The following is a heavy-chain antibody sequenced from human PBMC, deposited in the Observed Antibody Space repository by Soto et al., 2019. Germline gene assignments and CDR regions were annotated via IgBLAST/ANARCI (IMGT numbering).Heavy chain of an antibody. CDR3: AREVGP. CDR2: IIPILGIA. CDR1: GGTFSSYT. Sequence: QVQLVQSGAEVKKPGSSVKVSCKASGGTFSSYTISWVRQAPGQGLEWMGRIIPILGIANYAQKFQGRVTITADKXXXXXXXXXXXXXXXXXAVYYCAREVGPWGQGTLVTVSS. J-gene: IGHJ5*02. V-gene: IGHV1-69*08.